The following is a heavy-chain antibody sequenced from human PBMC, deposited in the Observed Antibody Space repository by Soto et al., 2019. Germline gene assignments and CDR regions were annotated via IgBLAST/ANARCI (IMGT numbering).Heavy chain of an antibody. J-gene: IGHJ4*02. CDR2: IYYTGNT. V-gene: IGHV4-59*01. D-gene: IGHD3-9*01. Sequence: QVRLQESGPGLVKPSETLSLTCTVSGGSTSASYWNWVREPPGKRPEWIGCIYYTGNTHYNPSLNSRVTISRDTSKTQFSLELTSVTAADTAMYFCAAGFDHHKVGYWGQATLVTVS. CDR3: AAGFDHHKVGY. CDR1: GGSTSASY.